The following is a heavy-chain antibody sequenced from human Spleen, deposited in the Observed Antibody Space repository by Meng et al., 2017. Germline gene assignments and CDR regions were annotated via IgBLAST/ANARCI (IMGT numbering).Heavy chain of an antibody. CDR1: GGSFSNYY. D-gene: IGHD6-13*01. CDR2: IHHSGST. V-gene: IGHV4-34*01. CDR3: ASLSTSWSGADY. J-gene: IGHJ4*02. Sequence: QVQLQESGAGLLKPSETLSLTCAVYGGSFSNYYWSWIRQPPGKGLEWIGEIHHSGSTNYNPSLKSRVTISVDTSKIQFSLKLSSVTAADTAVYYCASLSTSWSGADYWGQGTLVTVSS.